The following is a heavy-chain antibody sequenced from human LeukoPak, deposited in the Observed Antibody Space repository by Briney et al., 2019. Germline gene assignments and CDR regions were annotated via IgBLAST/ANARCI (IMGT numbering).Heavy chain of an antibody. CDR3: AKDPGGSFWSGYYLHWFDP. Sequence: PGGSLRLSCAASGFTFSSYAMSWVRQAPGKGLEWVSAISGSGGSTYYADSVKGRFTISRDNSKNTLYLQMNSLRAEDTAVYYCAKDPGGSFWSGYYLHWFDPWGQGTLVTVSS. D-gene: IGHD3-3*01. CDR2: ISGSGGST. V-gene: IGHV3-23*01. J-gene: IGHJ5*02. CDR1: GFTFSSYA.